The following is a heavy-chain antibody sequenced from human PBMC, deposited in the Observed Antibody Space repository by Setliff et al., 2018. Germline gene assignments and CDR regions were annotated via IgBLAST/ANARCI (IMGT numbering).Heavy chain of an antibody. CDR1: GDSLSGYY. CDR2: IMPGRDT. J-gene: IGHJ6*03. Sequence: PSETLSLTCAVYGDSLSGYYWSWIRQSPKKGLEWIGEIMPGRDTLYSPSLESRLTITIDTSKSQFSLKLSSVTAADTAVYYCARGLEGEDYFYYMDVWGKGNTVTVSS. CDR3: ARGLEGEDYFYYMDV. V-gene: IGHV4-34*01. D-gene: IGHD2-21*01.